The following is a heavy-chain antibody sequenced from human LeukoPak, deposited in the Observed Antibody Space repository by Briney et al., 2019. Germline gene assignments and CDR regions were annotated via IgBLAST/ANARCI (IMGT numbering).Heavy chain of an antibody. CDR1: GYTFTGYY. J-gene: IGHJ5*02. D-gene: IGHD3-10*01. Sequence: ASVKVSCKASGYTFTGYYMHWVRQAPGQGLEWMGWINPNSGGTNYAQKFQGRVTMTRDTSISTAYMELSRLRSDDTAVYYCAREWFGESIGGFDPWGQGTLVTVSS. CDR2: INPNSGGT. CDR3: AREWFGESIGGFDP. V-gene: IGHV1-2*02.